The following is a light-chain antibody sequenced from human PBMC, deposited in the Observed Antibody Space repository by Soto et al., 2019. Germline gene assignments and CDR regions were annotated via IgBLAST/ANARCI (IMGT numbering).Light chain of an antibody. Sequence: EIALTQSPGTLSLSPGERATLSCRASQSVSSSYLAWYQQKPGQAPRLLIYGASSRATGIPDRFSGSGSGTDFTLTISRLEPEDFAAYYCQQYGSSLGVTFGGGTKVDIK. V-gene: IGKV3-20*01. CDR2: GAS. CDR3: QQYGSSLGVT. CDR1: QSVSSSY. J-gene: IGKJ4*01.